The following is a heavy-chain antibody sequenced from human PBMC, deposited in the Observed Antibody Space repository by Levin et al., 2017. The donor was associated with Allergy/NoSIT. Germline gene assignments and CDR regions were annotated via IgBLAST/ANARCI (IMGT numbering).Heavy chain of an antibody. D-gene: IGHD3-16*01. CDR3: ARDNPVMAT. Sequence: SCAASGFTFNTNGMHWARQAPGKGLEWVAFISYDENKKYYADSVMGRFTVSRDNSKNSLYLQMNSLRTEDTAIYYCARDNPVMATWGPGTLVTVSS. CDR1: GFTFNTNG. V-gene: IGHV3-30*03. J-gene: IGHJ4*02. CDR2: ISYDENKK.